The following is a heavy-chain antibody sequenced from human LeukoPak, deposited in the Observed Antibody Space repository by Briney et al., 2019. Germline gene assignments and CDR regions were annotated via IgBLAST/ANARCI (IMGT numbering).Heavy chain of an antibody. D-gene: IGHD5-24*01. J-gene: IGHJ4*02. CDR2: INPSGGST. CDR3: ARGFLEMATINVADDFDY. V-gene: IGHV1-46*01. CDR1: GYTFTSYG. Sequence: EASVKVSCKASGYTFTSYGISWVRQAPGQGLEWMGIINPSGGSTSYAQKFQGRVTMTRDMSTSTVYMELSSLRSEDTAVYYCARGFLEMATINVADDFDYWGQGTLVTVSS.